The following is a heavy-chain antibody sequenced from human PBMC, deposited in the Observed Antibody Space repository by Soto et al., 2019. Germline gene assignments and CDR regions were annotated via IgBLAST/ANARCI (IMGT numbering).Heavy chain of an antibody. CDR2: IIPIFGTA. D-gene: IGHD3-22*01. J-gene: IGHJ5*02. V-gene: IGHV1-69*06. CDR1: GGTFSSYA. Sequence: GASVKVSCKASGGTFSSYAISWVRQAPGQGLEWMGGIIPIFGTANYAQKFQGRVTITADKSTSTAYMELSSLRSGDTAVYYCARAHKKTKDIVVVVPHWFDPWGQGTLVTVSS. CDR3: ARAHKKTKDIVVVVPHWFDP.